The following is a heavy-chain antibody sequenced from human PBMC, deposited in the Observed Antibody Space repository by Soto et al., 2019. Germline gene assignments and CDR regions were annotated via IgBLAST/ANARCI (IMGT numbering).Heavy chain of an antibody. V-gene: IGHV4-59*01. J-gene: IGHJ3*02. CDR1: GASITYYY. CDR3: ARVGGAPLGAFEI. CDR2: VFYSENA. Sequence: SETLSLTCTVSGASITYYYWSWIRQTAGRRLEWIGNVFYSENAKYNPSLTSRATLSVDTSKNQVSLRLTSVNTADTAVYYCARVGGAPLGAFEIWGQGTMVTVSS. D-gene: IGHD3-16*01.